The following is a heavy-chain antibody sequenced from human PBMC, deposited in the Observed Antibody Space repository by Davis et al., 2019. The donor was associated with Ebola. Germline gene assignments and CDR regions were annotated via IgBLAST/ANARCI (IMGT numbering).Heavy chain of an antibody. Sequence: GGSLRLSCSASGFAFNTFDMNWVRQAPGKGLEYVSGISTNGDFTFYGDSVRGRFTISRDNSKNTVYLQMSSLRTADTAVYYCVRRTPSLYYYKMDVWGQGTTVTVSS. CDR3: VRRTPSLYYYKMDV. V-gene: IGHV3-64D*08. CDR1: GFAFNTFD. CDR2: ISTNGDFT. J-gene: IGHJ6*03.